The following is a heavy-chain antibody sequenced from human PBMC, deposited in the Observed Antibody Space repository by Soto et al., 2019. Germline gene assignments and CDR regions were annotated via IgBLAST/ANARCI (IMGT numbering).Heavy chain of an antibody. Sequence: QMQLQESGPGLVKPSETLSLTCTVSGGSISRNSYYWGWIRQPPGKGLEWIGSIYYSGSTYYNPSLKRRLTISVDTSKNQSSLKLSSVTAADTAVYYCARHDWNGVDYWGQGTLVTVSS. CDR2: IYYSGST. D-gene: IGHD1-1*01. V-gene: IGHV4-39*01. J-gene: IGHJ4*02. CDR1: GGSISRNSYY. CDR3: ARHDWNGVDY.